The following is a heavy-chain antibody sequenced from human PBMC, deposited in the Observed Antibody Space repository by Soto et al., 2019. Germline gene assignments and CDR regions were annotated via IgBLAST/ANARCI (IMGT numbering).Heavy chain of an antibody. CDR3: ARGIVGATTAWFDP. V-gene: IGHV1-69*12. D-gene: IGHD1-26*01. J-gene: IGHJ5*02. Sequence: QVQLVQSGAEVKKPGSSVKVSCKASGGTFSSYAISWVRQAPGQGLEWMGGIIPIFGTANYAQKFQGRVTXTAREXXSTAYMELSSLRSEDTAVYYCARGIVGATTAWFDPWGQGTLVTVSS. CDR1: GGTFSSYA. CDR2: IIPIFGTA.